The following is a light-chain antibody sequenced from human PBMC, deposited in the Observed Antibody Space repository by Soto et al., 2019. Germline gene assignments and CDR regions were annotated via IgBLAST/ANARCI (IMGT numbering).Light chain of an antibody. Sequence: EIALTQSPGTLSLSPGERATLSCRASQSVTSNYLAWYQQTPGQAPRLLIYGASTRATGIPARFSGSGSGTEFTLTINRLEPEDFAVYYCQQYGNSPQTFGQGTKVDIK. CDR2: GAS. J-gene: IGKJ1*01. V-gene: IGKV3-20*01. CDR3: QQYGNSPQT. CDR1: QSVTSNY.